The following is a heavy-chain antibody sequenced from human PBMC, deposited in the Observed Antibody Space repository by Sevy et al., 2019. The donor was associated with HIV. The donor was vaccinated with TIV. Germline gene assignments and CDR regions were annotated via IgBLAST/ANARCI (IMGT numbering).Heavy chain of an antibody. J-gene: IGHJ6*02. Sequence: GESLKISCKGSGYIFPNYWITWVRQMPGKGLEWMGIVYPGDADVKYNPAFEGHVTMSVDKTITTAYLQWSNLKASDTAIYYCARSASYMDVWGQGTTVTVSS. CDR2: VYPGDADV. CDR1: GYIFPNYW. D-gene: IGHD3-16*01. CDR3: ARSASYMDV. V-gene: IGHV5-51*01.